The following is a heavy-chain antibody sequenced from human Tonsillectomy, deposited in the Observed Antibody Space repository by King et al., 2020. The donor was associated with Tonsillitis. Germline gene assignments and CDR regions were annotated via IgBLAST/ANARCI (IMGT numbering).Heavy chain of an antibody. J-gene: IGHJ6*03. CDR1: GYSFTSYW. Sequence: QLVQSGAEVKKPGESLRISCKGSGYSFTSYWISWVRQMPGKGLEWMGRIDPSDSYTNYSPSFQGHVTISADKSISTAYLQWSSLKASDTAMYYCARPSSIVVVPAAFTTVDYYYYYMDVWGKGTTVTVSS. CDR3: ARPSSIVVVPAAFTTVDYYYYYMDV. D-gene: IGHD2-2*01. CDR2: IDPSDSYT. V-gene: IGHV5-10-1*03.